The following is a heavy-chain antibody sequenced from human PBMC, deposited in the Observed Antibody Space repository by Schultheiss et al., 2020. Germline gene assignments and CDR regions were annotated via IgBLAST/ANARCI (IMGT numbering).Heavy chain of an antibody. V-gene: IGHV3-23*01. Sequence: GESLKISCAASGFTFSSYAMSWVRQAPGKGLEWVSAISGSGGSTYYADSVKGRFTISRDNSKNTLYLQMNSLRAEDTAVYYCAKLPRSHMVRGVTFDYWGQGTLVTGYS. CDR1: GFTFSSYA. J-gene: IGHJ4*02. D-gene: IGHD3-10*01. CDR3: AKLPRSHMVRGVTFDY. CDR2: ISGSGGST.